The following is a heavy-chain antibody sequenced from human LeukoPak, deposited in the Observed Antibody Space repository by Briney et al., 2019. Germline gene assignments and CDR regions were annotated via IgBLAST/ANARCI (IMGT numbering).Heavy chain of an antibody. CDR2: ISWNSGSI. Sequence: GGSLRLSCAASGFTFDDYAMHWVRQAPGKGLEWASGISWNSGSIGYADSVKGRFTISRDNAKNSLYLQMNSLRAEDTALYYCAKDFHSGSCLFYGMDVWGQGTTVTVSS. D-gene: IGHD1-26*01. CDR3: AKDFHSGSCLFYGMDV. J-gene: IGHJ6*02. V-gene: IGHV3-9*01. CDR1: GFTFDDYA.